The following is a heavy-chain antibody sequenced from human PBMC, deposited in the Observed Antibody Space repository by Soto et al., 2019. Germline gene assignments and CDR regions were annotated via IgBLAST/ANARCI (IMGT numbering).Heavy chain of an antibody. V-gene: IGHV3-9*01. CDR2: ISWNSGSI. CDR3: EKDRGDYGSGAFDI. J-gene: IGHJ3*02. CDR1: VFAYDDNA. D-gene: IGHD4-17*01. Sequence: PAGSLIHSCPASVFAYDDNAMHWVRPAPGKGLEWVSGISWNSGSIGYADSVKGRFTISRDNAKNSLYLQMNSLRAEDTALYYCEKDRGDYGSGAFDIWGQGTMVTVSS.